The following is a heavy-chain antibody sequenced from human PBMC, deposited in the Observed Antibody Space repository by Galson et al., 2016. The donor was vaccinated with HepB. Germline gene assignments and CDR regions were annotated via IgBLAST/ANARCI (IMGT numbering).Heavy chain of an antibody. V-gene: IGHV3-33*01. J-gene: IGHJ1*01. CDR1: GFIFNHYG. CDR2: IWYYGSKN. CDR3: AREDGTSQLGELPH. D-gene: IGHD3-16*01. Sequence: SLRLSCAASGFIFNHYGIHWVRQAPGKGLEWVAVIWYYGSKNVYADSVKGRFTISREDPKKTVYLQMSSLRVEDTAVYYCAREDGTSQLGELPHWGPGTLVTVSS.